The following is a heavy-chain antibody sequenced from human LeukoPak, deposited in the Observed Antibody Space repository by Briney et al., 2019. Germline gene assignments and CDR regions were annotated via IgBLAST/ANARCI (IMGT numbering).Heavy chain of an antibody. J-gene: IGHJ5*02. V-gene: IGHV4-34*01. D-gene: IGHD1-14*01. CDR2: INHSGST. Sequence: SETLSLTCAVDAGSFSGYYWNWIRQPPGKGLEWIGEINHSGSTNCNPSLKSRVTMSVDTSKNQFSLKLSSVTAADTAVYYCARVTTPPNWFDPWGQGTLVTVSS. CDR3: ARVTTPPNWFDP. CDR1: AGSFSGYY.